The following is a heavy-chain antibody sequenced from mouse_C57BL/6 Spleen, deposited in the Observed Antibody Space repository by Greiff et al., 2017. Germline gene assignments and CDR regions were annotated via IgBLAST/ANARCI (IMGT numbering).Heavy chain of an antibody. CDR1: GYTFTSYG. CDR2: IYPRSGNT. CDR3: ARNYGSSYGWYFDV. V-gene: IGHV1-81*01. J-gene: IGHJ1*03. Sequence: QVQLQQSGAELARPGASVKLSCTASGYTFTSYGISWVKQRTGQGLEWIGEIYPRSGNTYYNEKFKGKATLTADKSSSTAYMELRSLTSEDSAVYFCARNYGSSYGWYFDVWGTGTTVTVSS. D-gene: IGHD1-1*01.